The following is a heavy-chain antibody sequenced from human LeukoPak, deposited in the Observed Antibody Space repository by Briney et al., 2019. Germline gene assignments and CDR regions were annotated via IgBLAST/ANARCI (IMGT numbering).Heavy chain of an antibody. Sequence: PGGSLRLSCAASGFSFSSYWMSWVRQAPGKGLEWVASIKQDGSENYHADSVKGRFTISRDNANNSLYLLMNSLRAEDTAVYYCARGSGYYDSSGRSPGGIWGQGTMVTVSS. CDR3: ARGSGYYDSSGRSPGGI. D-gene: IGHD3-22*01. CDR1: GFSFSSYW. V-gene: IGHV3-7*01. J-gene: IGHJ3*02. CDR2: IKQDGSEN.